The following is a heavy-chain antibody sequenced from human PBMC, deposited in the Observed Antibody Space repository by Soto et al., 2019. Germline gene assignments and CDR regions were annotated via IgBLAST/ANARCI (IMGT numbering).Heavy chain of an antibody. Sequence: PSETLSLTCTVSGGSISSYYWSWIRQPPGKGLEWIGYIYYSGSTNYNPSLKSRATISVDTSKNQFSLKLSSVTAADTAVYYCARCYCSGGTCYRFHFDYWGQGTLVTVSS. V-gene: IGHV4-59*01. D-gene: IGHD2-15*01. CDR3: ARCYCSGGTCYRFHFDY. CDR1: GGSISSYY. J-gene: IGHJ4*02. CDR2: IYYSGST.